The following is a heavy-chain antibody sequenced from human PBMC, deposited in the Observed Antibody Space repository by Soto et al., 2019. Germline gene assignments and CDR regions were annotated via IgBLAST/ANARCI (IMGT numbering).Heavy chain of an antibody. V-gene: IGHV3-23*01. D-gene: IGHD6-19*01. CDR3: AYSGYSSGWYKTAEYFQH. J-gene: IGHJ1*01. CDR1: GFTFSSYA. Sequence: EVQLLESGGGLVQPGGSLRLSRAASGFTFSSYAMSWVRQAPGKGLEWVSAISGSGGSTYYADSVKGRFTISRDNSKNTLYLQMNSLRAEDTAVYYCAYSGYSSGWYKTAEYFQHWGQGTLVTVSS. CDR2: ISGSGGST.